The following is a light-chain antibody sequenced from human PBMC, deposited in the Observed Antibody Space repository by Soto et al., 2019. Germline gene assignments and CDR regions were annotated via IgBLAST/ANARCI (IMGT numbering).Light chain of an antibody. CDR1: QSINSW. CDR2: DAS. J-gene: IGKJ1*01. Sequence: DIQMTQSPSTLSASVGDRVTITCRASQSINSWLAWYPQKPGKAPKLLIYDASSLERGVPSRFSGSGSATEFTLTISSLQPDDFATYDGQKYNSTLGTFGQGTKVEIK. CDR3: QKYNSTLGT. V-gene: IGKV1-5*01.